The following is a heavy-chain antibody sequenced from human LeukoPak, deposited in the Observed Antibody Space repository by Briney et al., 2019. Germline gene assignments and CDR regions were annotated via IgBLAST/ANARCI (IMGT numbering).Heavy chain of an antibody. D-gene: IGHD4-23*01. Sequence: PGGSLRLSCAASGFTFSSYAMHWVRQAPGKGLEWVAVISYDGSNKYYADSVKGRFTISRDNSKNTLYLQMNSLRAEDTAVYYCARDLAVVRQNGFDYWGQGTLVTVSS. J-gene: IGHJ4*02. CDR2: ISYDGSNK. CDR3: ARDLAVVRQNGFDY. CDR1: GFTFSSYA. V-gene: IGHV3-30-3*01.